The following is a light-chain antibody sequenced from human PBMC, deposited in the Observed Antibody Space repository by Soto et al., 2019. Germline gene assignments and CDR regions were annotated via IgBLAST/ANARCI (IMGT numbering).Light chain of an antibody. J-gene: IGKJ1*01. CDR3: QQYNNWLWT. CDR2: DAS. CDR1: QSVSRN. Sequence: EIVMTQSPAALSVSPGERATLSCRASQSVSRNVAWYQQKPGQAPRLLIHDASTRATGISVRFSGSGSGTEFTLTISSLQSEDFAVYYCQQYNNWLWTFGQGTKVDI. V-gene: IGKV3-15*01.